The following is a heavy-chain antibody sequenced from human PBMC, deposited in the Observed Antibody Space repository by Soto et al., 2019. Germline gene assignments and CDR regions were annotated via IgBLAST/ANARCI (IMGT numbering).Heavy chain of an antibody. V-gene: IGHV3-7*01. CDR3: VTGWGSADY. CDR1: GFTFSDYW. D-gene: IGHD3-16*01. J-gene: IGHJ4*02. CDR2: IKRDGGEK. Sequence: EVQLVESGGGLVQPGGSLRLSCAASGFTFSDYWMSWVRQAPGKGPEWVATIKRDGGEKIYVDSVRGRFTISRDNAKNTLYLEMNGLTVEDTAVYFCVTGWGSADYWGQGTLVTVSS.